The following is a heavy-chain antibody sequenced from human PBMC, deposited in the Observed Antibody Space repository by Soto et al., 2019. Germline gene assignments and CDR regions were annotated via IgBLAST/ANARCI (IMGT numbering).Heavy chain of an antibody. D-gene: IGHD3-3*01. CDR2: ISWNSGSI. V-gene: IGHV3-9*01. CDR1: GFTFDDYA. CDR3: AKVGVSRFGVASAFDY. J-gene: IGHJ4*02. Sequence: EVQLVESGGGLVQPGRSLRLSCAASGFTFDDYAMHWVRQAPGKGLEWVSGISWNSGSIGYADSVKGRITISRDNAKNSLYLQMNSLRAEDTALYYCAKVGVSRFGVASAFDYWGQGTLVTVSS.